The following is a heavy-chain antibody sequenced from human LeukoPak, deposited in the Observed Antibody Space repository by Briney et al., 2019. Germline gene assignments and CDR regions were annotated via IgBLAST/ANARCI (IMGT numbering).Heavy chain of an antibody. CDR2: IIPIFGTA. CDR1: GGTFSSYA. Sequence: VASVKVSCKASGGTFSSYAISWVRQAPGQGLEWMGGIIPIFGTANYAQKFQGRVTITTDESTSTAYMELSSLRSEDTAVYYCARGPPSRGYSYGAPYYYYYMDVWGKGTTVTVSS. V-gene: IGHV1-69*05. D-gene: IGHD5-18*01. J-gene: IGHJ6*03. CDR3: ARGPPSRGYSYGAPYYYYYMDV.